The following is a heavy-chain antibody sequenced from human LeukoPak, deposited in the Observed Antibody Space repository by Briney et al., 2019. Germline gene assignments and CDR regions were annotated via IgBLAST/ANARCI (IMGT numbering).Heavy chain of an antibody. CDR3: ASDPPYSSGWYGLDY. D-gene: IGHD6-19*01. CDR1: GLTFSKFA. V-gene: IGHV3-30-3*01. Sequence: GGSLRLSCAASGLTFSKFAVHWVRQAPGKGLEGGAVISYDGASKYYGDSVKGRFTISRDNSIHTVYLQMNSLRPEDTAVYYCASDPPYSSGWYGLDYWGQGTLVTVSS. J-gene: IGHJ4*02. CDR2: ISYDGASK.